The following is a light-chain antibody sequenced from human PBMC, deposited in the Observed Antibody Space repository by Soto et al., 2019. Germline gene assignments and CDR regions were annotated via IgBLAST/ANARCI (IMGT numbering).Light chain of an antibody. J-gene: IGLJ2*01. Sequence: QSALTQPPSASGSPGQSVTISCTGTSRDVGGYTYVSWFQLHPGEAPKLLIYEDTKRPSGVSDRFSGSKSGNTASLTISGLRAEDEADYHCCSYRDTTTVVFGGGTKLTVL. CDR1: SRDVGGYTY. CDR2: EDT. V-gene: IGLV2-8*01. CDR3: CSYRDTTTVV.